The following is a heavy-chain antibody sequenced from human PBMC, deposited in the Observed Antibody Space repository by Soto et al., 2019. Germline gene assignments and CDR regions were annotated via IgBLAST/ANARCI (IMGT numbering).Heavy chain of an antibody. D-gene: IGHD3-22*01. J-gene: IGHJ4*02. CDR3: ARGSYYDTSGLVDY. CDR2: INPNSGGT. V-gene: IGHV1-2*02. CDR1: GYTFTGYY. Sequence: ASVKVSCKASGYTFTGYYMHWVRQAPGQGLEWMGWINPNSGGTNYAQKFQGRVTMTRDTSISTAYMELSRLRSDDTAVYYCARGSYYDTSGLVDYWGQGTLVTVSS.